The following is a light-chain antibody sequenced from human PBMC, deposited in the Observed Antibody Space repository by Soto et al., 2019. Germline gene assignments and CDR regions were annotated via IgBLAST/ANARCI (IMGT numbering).Light chain of an antibody. CDR3: FSYAGSSTWV. Sequence: QSALTQPASVSGSPGQSITISCTGTRSDIGSYNSIAWYQQHPGKAHSVMIFGFTKPPSGMSNRFPGSKSGFTSSLTISGLQAEDEAAYFCFSYAGSSTWVFVGGTPLSVL. V-gene: IGLV2-23*02. CDR2: GFT. J-gene: IGLJ3*02. CDR1: RSDIGSYNS.